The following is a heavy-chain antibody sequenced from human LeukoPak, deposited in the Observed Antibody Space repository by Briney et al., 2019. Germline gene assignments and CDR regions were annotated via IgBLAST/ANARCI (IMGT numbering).Heavy chain of an antibody. CDR2: ISGTGGTT. D-gene: IGHD1-1*01. CDR3: ARVGELERLWGYFDY. Sequence: PGGSLRLSCAASGFTFSSYAMSWVRQAPGKGLEWVSGISGTGGTTYYADSVKGRFTISRDNSKNTLYLQMNSLRAEDTAVYYCARVGELERLWGYFDYWGQGTLVTVSS. V-gene: IGHV3-23*01. J-gene: IGHJ4*02. CDR1: GFTFSSYA.